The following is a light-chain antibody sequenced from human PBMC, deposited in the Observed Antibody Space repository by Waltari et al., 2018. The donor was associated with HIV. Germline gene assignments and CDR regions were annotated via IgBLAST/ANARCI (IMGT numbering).Light chain of an antibody. CDR3: AAWDDSLNDSYV. J-gene: IGLJ1*01. CDR2: SNN. CDR1: SSNIGRNA. V-gene: IGLV1-44*01. Sequence: QSVLTQPPSASGTPGQRVTISCSGSSSNIGRNAVNWYQQLPGTAPKLLLYSNNQRPSGVPDRVAGSKYGTSASLAISGLQSDDEADYYCAAWDDSLNDSYVFGPGTKVTVL.